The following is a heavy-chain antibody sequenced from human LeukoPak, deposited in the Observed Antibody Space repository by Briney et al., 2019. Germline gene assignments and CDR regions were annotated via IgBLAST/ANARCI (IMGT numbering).Heavy chain of an antibody. CDR3: ARDELQWLPPYYYYYGMDV. CDR1: GGSISSYY. CDR2: ISYSGST. J-gene: IGHJ6*02. Sequence: SETLSLTCTVSGGSISSYYWSWIRQPPGKGLEWIGCISYSGSTNYNPSLKSRVTMSVDTSKNQFSLKLSSATAADTAVYYCARDELQWLPPYYYYYGMDVWGQGTTVTVSS. V-gene: IGHV4-59*01. D-gene: IGHD6-19*01.